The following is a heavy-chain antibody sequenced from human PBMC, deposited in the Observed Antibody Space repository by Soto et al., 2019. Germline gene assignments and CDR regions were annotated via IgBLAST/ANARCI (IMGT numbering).Heavy chain of an antibody. CDR1: GYTFTSYD. CDR2: MNPNSGNT. J-gene: IGHJ6*02. CDR3: ARGSSSWYYYYGMDV. D-gene: IGHD6-13*01. Sequence: GASVKVSCKASGYTFTSYDINWVRQATGQGLEWMGWMNPNSGNTGYAQKLQGRVTMTRNTSISTAYMELSSLRSEDTAVYYCARGSSSWYYYYGMDVWGQGTTVTVSS. V-gene: IGHV1-8*01.